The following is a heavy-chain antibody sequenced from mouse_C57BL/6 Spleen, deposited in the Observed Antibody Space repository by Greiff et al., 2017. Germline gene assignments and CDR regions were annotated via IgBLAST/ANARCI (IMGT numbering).Heavy chain of an antibody. D-gene: IGHD5-1*01. Sequence: VQLQQSGPELVKPGASVKISCKASGYSFTDSNMNWVKQSNGKSLEWIGVINPNYGTTSYNQKFKGKATLTVDQSSSTAYMQLNSLTAEDTAVYYCAREETVPKVDFDYWGQGTTLTVSS. CDR2: INPNYGTT. J-gene: IGHJ2*01. V-gene: IGHV1-39*01. CDR3: AREETVPKVDFDY. CDR1: GYSFTDSN.